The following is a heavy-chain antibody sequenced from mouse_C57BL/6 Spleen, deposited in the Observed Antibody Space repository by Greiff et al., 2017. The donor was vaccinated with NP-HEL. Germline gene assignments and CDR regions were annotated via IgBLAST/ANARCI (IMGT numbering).Heavy chain of an antibody. J-gene: IGHJ4*01. D-gene: IGHD2-4*01. CDR1: CYAILLTF. CDR2: LSPFFLAT. Sequence: VQRVESGPELVPPGASVKISCKASCYAILLTFLPFFSPIPFPFLSFLFLLSPFFLATNHNGKFKGKATLTADKSSSTAYMQLSSLTSEDSAVYFCARWDYDYDHYAMDDWGQGISVTVS. V-gene: IGHV1-82*01. CDR3: ARWDYDYDHYAMDD.